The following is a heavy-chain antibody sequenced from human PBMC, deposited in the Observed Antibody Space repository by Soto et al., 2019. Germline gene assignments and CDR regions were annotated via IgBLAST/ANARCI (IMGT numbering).Heavy chain of an antibody. CDR3: ARISGSSKFYYYGMDV. CDR2: IYYSGST. J-gene: IGHJ6*02. D-gene: IGHD6-6*01. Sequence: SETLSLTCTVSGGSISSSIYYWGWIRQPPGKGLEWIGSIYYSGSTYYNPSLKSRVTISVDTSKNQFSLKLSSVTAADTAVYYCARISGSSKFYYYGMDVWGQGTTVTVSS. CDR1: GGSISSSIYY. V-gene: IGHV4-39*01.